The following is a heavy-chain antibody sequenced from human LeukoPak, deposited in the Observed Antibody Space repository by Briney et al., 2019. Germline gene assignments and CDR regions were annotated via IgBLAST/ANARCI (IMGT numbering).Heavy chain of an antibody. Sequence: GGSLRLSCAASGFTFSHYWMHWVRQAPGKGLVWASRINSDGSGTNYADSLKGRFTISRDNAKNTLYLEMKSLGVEDTAVYYCAKATSSWYGFDYWGQGALVTVSS. CDR3: AKATSSWYGFDY. J-gene: IGHJ4*02. V-gene: IGHV3-74*01. D-gene: IGHD6-13*01. CDR2: INSDGSGT. CDR1: GFTFSHYW.